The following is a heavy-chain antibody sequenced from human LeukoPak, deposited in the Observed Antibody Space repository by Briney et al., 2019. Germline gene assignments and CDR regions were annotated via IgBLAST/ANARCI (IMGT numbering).Heavy chain of an antibody. CDR3: ARLGARGYSYAWDY. Sequence: SETLSLTCTVSGGSISSSSYYWGWIRQPPGKGLEWIGSIYYSGSTYYNPSLKSRVTISVDTSKNQFSLKLSSVTAADTAVCYCARLGARGYSYAWDYWGQGTLVTVSS. V-gene: IGHV4-39*01. CDR2: IYYSGST. J-gene: IGHJ4*02. D-gene: IGHD5-18*01. CDR1: GGSISSSSYY.